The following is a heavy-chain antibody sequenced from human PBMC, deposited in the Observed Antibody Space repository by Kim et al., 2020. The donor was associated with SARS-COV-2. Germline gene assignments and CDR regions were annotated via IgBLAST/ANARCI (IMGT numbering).Heavy chain of an antibody. CDR3: ARDRVAVAGNYYYGMDV. J-gene: IGHJ6*02. CDR2: ISYDGSNK. D-gene: IGHD6-19*01. CDR1: GFTFSSYA. Sequence: GGSLRLSCAASGFTFSSYAMHWVRQAPGKGLEWVAVISYDGSNKYYADSVKGRFTISRDNSKNTLYLQMNSLRAEDTAVYYCARDRVAVAGNYYYGMDVWGQGTTVTVSS. V-gene: IGHV3-30*04.